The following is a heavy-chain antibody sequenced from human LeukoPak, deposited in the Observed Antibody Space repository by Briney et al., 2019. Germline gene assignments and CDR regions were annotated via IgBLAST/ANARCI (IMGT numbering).Heavy chain of an antibody. CDR3: GRGRLPYYYFDF. CDR2: IYCSGST. CDR1: GGSISSGDYY. J-gene: IGHJ4*01. D-gene: IGHD3-9*01. Sequence: SQTLSLTCTVSGGSISSGDYYWSWIRQPPGKGLEWIGYIYCSGSTYYNPSLKSRVTISVDTSKNQFSLKLSSVTAADTAVYYCGRGRLPYYYFDFWGHGTLVNVAS. V-gene: IGHV4-30-4*01.